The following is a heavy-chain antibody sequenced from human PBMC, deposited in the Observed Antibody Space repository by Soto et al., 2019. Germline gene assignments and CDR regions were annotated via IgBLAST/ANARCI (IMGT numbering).Heavy chain of an antibody. D-gene: IGHD6-6*01. CDR2: ITRDGYNK. Sequence: QVQLVESGGGVVQPGRSLRLSCAGSGFIFKNYALNWVRQAPGKGLEWVASITRDGYNKYYADSVKGRFTISRDNSRDTLSLQMTALTIEDSSVYYCTKSSGGSSSVGMDYWGQGTRVTV. CDR1: GFIFKNYA. CDR3: TKSSGGSSSVGMDY. V-gene: IGHV3-30*04. J-gene: IGHJ4*02.